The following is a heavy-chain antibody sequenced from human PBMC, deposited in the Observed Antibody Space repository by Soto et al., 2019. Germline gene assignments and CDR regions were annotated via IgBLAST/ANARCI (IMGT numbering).Heavy chain of an antibody. J-gene: IGHJ5*02. Sequence: QVQLVQSGAEVKKPGASVKVSCKASGYTFTTYYMHWVRQAPGQGLEWMGIINPSNGSITYAQKFQGRVTMTSDTATRTFYMELSSVRSDVSAMYYWARDHCSSYTGYIRNWFDPWCQGTLVTVSS. CDR1: GYTFTTYY. V-gene: IGHV1-46*01. D-gene: IGHD2-2*01. CDR2: INPSNGSI. CDR3: ARDHCSSYTGYIRNWFDP.